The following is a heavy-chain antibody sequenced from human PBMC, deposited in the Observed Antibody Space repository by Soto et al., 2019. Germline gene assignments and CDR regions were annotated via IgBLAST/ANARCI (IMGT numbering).Heavy chain of an antibody. D-gene: IGHD3-22*01. Sequence: EVQLVESGGGLVKPGGSLRLSCVASGFTFRSYSMNWVRQAPGKGLEWVSFISSSSGYIYYAESLRGRFTISRDNAKNSLYLQMNSLRAEDTAVYFCARARGSGYYFDYWGQGTPVTVSS. CDR1: GFTFRSYS. CDR3: ARARGSGYYFDY. CDR2: ISSSSGYI. V-gene: IGHV3-21*01. J-gene: IGHJ4*02.